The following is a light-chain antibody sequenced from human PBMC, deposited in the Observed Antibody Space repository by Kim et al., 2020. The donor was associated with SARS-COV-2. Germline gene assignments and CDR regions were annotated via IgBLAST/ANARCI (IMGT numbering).Light chain of an antibody. CDR3: QQRSKWPLT. Sequence: EIVLTQSPATLSLSPGERVTLSCRASLSVSSYLGWYQQKPGQAPRLLIYDASNRATGIPARFSGSGSGTDFTLTISSLEPEDFAVYYCQQRSKWPLTFGGGTKVDIK. CDR2: DAS. V-gene: IGKV3-11*01. J-gene: IGKJ4*01. CDR1: LSVSSY.